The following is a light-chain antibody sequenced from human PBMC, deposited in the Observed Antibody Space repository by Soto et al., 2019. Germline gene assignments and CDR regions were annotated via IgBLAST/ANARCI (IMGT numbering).Light chain of an antibody. CDR2: GAS. J-gene: IGKJ5*01. V-gene: IGKV3-20*01. CDR3: QQYSDLPMT. CDR1: QSVGSY. Sequence: EIVLTQSPATLSLSPGERATLSCRASQSVGSYLAWYQQKPGQAPRLLIYGASRRATGIPDRFSGSASGTDFTLTISRLEPEDFAVYFCQQYSDLPMTFGQGTRLEIK.